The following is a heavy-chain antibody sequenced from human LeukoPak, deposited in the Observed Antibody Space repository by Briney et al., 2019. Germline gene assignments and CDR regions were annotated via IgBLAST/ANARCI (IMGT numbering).Heavy chain of an antibody. Sequence: PGGTLRLSCAASGFTFSSYGMSWVRQAPGKGLEWVSAISGSGGSTYYADSVKGRFTISRDNAKNSLYLQMNSLRAEDTAVYYCARFRFGGFDPWGQGTLVTVSS. D-gene: IGHD3-10*01. CDR3: ARFRFGGFDP. CDR2: ISGSGGST. J-gene: IGHJ5*02. V-gene: IGHV3-23*01. CDR1: GFTFSSYG.